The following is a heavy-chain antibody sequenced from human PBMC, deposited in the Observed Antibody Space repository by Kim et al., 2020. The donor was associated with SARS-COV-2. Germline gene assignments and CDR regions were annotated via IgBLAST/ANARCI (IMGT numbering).Heavy chain of an antibody. D-gene: IGHD3-9*01. CDR3: ARVDMDYSYYDILTGYYTPWFDP. CDR2: ISAYNGNT. J-gene: IGHJ5*02. CDR1: GYTFTSYG. V-gene: IGHV1-18*01. Sequence: ASVKVSCKASGYTFTSYGISWVRQAPGQGLEWMGWISAYNGNTNYAQKLQGRVTMTTDTSTSTAYMELRSLRSDDTAVYYCARVDMDYSYYDILTGYYTPWFDPWGQGTLVTVSS.